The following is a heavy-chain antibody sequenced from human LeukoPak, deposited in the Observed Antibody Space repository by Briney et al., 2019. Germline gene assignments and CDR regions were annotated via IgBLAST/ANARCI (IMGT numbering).Heavy chain of an antibody. CDR2: MNPNSGNT. D-gene: IGHD3-10*01. CDR1: GSTFTSYD. J-gene: IGHJ4*02. V-gene: IGHV1-8*01. Sequence: ASVKVSCKASGSTFTSYDINWVRQATGQGLEWMGWMNPNSGNTGYAQKFQGRVTITRNTSISTAYMELSSLRSEDTAVYYCASFLDYYGSGSYHFDYWGQGTLVTVSS. CDR3: ASFLDYYGSGSYHFDY.